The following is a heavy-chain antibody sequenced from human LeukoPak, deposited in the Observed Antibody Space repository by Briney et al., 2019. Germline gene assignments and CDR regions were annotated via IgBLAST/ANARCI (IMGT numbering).Heavy chain of an antibody. D-gene: IGHD6-13*01. CDR3: ARLPIAAAGTGWFDP. Sequence: NASETLSLTCAVYGGSFSGYYWSWTRQPPGKGLEWIGEINHSGSTNYNPSLKSRVTISVDTPKNQFSLKLSSVTAADTAVYYCARLPIAAAGTGWFDPWGQGTLVTVSS. V-gene: IGHV4-34*01. CDR1: GGSFSGYY. CDR2: INHSGST. J-gene: IGHJ5*02.